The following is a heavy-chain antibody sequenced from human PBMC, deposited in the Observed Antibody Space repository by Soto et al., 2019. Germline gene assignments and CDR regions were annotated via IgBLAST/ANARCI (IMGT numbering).Heavy chain of an antibody. J-gene: IGHJ6*02. D-gene: IGHD6-13*01. Sequence: QVVESGGGLVKPGGSLRLSCSASGFPFISYSMSWVRQAPGRGLQWVSSISSTSSYMSYADSVRGRFTISRDNGKNSLFLQMNSLRAEDTAIYYCARGVAAAYYYSALDVWGQGTTVTVSS. CDR3: ARGVAAAYYYSALDV. V-gene: IGHV3-21*01. CDR1: GFPFISYS. CDR2: ISSTSSYM.